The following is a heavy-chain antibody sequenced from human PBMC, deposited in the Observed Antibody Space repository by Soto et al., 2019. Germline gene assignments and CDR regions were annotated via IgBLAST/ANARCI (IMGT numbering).Heavy chain of an antibody. D-gene: IGHD3-10*01. Sequence: PSETQSLTCTVSGGSVSSGSYYWSWIRQPPGKGLEWIGYIYYSGSTNYNPSLKSRVTISVDTSKNQFSLKLSSVTAADTAVYYCAALGAPYYNWFDPWGQGTLVTVSS. CDR2: IYYSGST. CDR1: GGSVSSGSYY. V-gene: IGHV4-61*01. CDR3: AALGAPYYNWFDP. J-gene: IGHJ5*02.